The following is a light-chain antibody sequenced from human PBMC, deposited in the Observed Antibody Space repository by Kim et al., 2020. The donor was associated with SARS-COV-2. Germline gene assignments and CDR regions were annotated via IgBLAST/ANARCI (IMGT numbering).Light chain of an antibody. CDR3: SAWDSSLSAWV. V-gene: IGLV10-54*04. Sequence: QAGLTQPPSVSKDLRQTATLTCTGDSHNVGDQGATWLQQHQGHPPKLLSYRNNNRPSGVSERFSASRSGNTASLTITGLQPDDEADYYCSAWDSSLSAWVFGGGTQLTAL. J-gene: IGLJ3*02. CDR2: RNN. CDR1: SHNVGDQG.